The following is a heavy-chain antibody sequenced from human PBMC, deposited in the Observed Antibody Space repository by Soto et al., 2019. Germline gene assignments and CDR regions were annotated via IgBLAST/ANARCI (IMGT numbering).Heavy chain of an antibody. CDR2: ISGSGGST. J-gene: IGHJ4*02. D-gene: IGHD3-22*01. Sequence: GGSLRLSXAASGFTFSSYAMSWVRQAPGKGLEWVSAISGSGGSTYYADSVKGRFTISRDNSKNTLYLQMNSLRAEDTAVYYCAKDLGYDSSGYPYYFDYWGQGTLVTVSS. CDR3: AKDLGYDSSGYPYYFDY. V-gene: IGHV3-23*01. CDR1: GFTFSSYA.